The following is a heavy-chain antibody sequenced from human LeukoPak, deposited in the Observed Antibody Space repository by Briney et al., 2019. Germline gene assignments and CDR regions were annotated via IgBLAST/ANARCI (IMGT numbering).Heavy chain of an antibody. CDR2: ISGYNGET. Sequence: ASVKVSCKASGGTFSSYAISWVRQAPAQGLEWMGWISGYNGETNYVQKFQGRVTMTTDTSTSTAYMELRSLRSDDTAMYFCARERGGVDYYMDIWGTGTTVMVSS. CDR1: GGTFSSYA. CDR3: ARERGGVDYYMDI. D-gene: IGHD3-16*01. J-gene: IGHJ6*03. V-gene: IGHV1-18*01.